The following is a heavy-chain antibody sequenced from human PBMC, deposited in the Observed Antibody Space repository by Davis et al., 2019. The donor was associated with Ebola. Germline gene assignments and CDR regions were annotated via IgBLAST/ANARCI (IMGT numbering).Heavy chain of an antibody. CDR2: INPSGGST. D-gene: IGHD2-21*02. CDR3: ARDRGDSYYYYYGMDV. Sequence: ASVKVSCKASGYTFTSYYMHWMRQAPGQGLEWMGIINPSGGSTSYAQKFQGRVTMTRDTSTSTVYMELSSLRSEDTAVYYCARDRGDSYYYYYGMDVWGQGTTVTVSS. J-gene: IGHJ6*02. V-gene: IGHV1-46*01. CDR1: GYTFTSYY.